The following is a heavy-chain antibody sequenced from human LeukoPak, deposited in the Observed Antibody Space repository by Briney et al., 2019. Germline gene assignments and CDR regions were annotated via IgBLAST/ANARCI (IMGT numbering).Heavy chain of an antibody. CDR3: AKVGIAAAGPRYFDY. D-gene: IGHD6-13*01. Sequence: GSLRLSCAASGFTFSSYGMSWVRQAPGKGLEWVSAISGSGGSTYYADSVKGRFTISRDNSKNTLYLQMNSLRAEDTAVYYCAKVGIAAAGPRYFDYWGQGTLVTVSS. V-gene: IGHV3-23*01. CDR1: GFTFSSYG. CDR2: ISGSGGST. J-gene: IGHJ4*02.